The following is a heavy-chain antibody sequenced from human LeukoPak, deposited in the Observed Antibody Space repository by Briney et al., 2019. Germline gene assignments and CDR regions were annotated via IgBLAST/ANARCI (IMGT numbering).Heavy chain of an antibody. Sequence: GASVKASCKASGYTFTSYGISWVRQAPGQGLEWMGWISAYNGNTNYAQKLQGRVTMTTDTSTSTAYMELRSLRSDGTAVYYCARAVPYSSGWYMTGSDYWGQGTLVTVSS. J-gene: IGHJ4*02. D-gene: IGHD6-19*01. V-gene: IGHV1-18*01. CDR2: ISAYNGNT. CDR3: ARAVPYSSGWYMTGSDY. CDR1: GYTFTSYG.